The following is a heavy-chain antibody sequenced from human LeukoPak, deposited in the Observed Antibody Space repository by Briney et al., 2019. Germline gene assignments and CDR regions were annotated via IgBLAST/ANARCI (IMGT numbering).Heavy chain of an antibody. J-gene: IGHJ6*02. Sequence: GGSLRLSCAASGFTFDDYAMHWVRQAPGKGLECVSLISGDGGSTYYADSVKGRFTTSRDNSKNSLYLQMNSLRTEDTALYYCAKAGMGATLYYGMDVWGQGTTVTVSS. V-gene: IGHV3-43*02. CDR3: AKAGMGATLYYGMDV. CDR1: GFTFDDYA. D-gene: IGHD1-26*01. CDR2: ISGDGGST.